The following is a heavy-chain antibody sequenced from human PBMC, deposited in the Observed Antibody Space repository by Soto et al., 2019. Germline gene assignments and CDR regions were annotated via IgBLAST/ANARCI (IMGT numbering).Heavy chain of an antibody. CDR1: GYTFTNYG. J-gene: IGHJ5*02. Sequence: QVQLVQSGGEVKKPGASVKVSCKASGYTFTNYGISWVRQAPGQGLEWMGWINVYNGNTKYAQKAQGRVTMTTDTSTSTAYMELRSLRSDDTAAYYCARGVASGSYFNQYTRFPPWAQGTLVTFSS. CDR2: INVYNGNT. D-gene: IGHD3-10*01. CDR3: ARGVASGSYFNQYTRFPP. V-gene: IGHV1-18*01.